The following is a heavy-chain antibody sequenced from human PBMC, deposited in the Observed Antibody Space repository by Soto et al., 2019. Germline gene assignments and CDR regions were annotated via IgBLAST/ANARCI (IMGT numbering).Heavy chain of an antibody. CDR2: IIPISDTT. J-gene: IGHJ6*02. D-gene: IGHD2-2*01. CDR3: ARSQGSSTSLEIYYYYYYGMDV. V-gene: IGHV1-69*01. CDR1: GGTFSSYA. Sequence: QVQLVHSGAEVKKPGSSVKVSCKASGGTFSSYAISWVRQAPGQGLEWMGGIIPISDTTNYAQKFQGRVTITADESTSTAHMELSSLRSEDTAVYYCARSQGSSTSLEIYYYYYYGMDVWGQGTTVTVSS.